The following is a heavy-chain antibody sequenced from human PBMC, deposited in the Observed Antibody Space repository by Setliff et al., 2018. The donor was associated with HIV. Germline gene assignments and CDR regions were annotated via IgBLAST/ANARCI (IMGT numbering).Heavy chain of an antibody. CDR3: AKDRSGSYSFARD. J-gene: IGHJ4*02. CDR1: GFTFSTYW. Sequence: GGSLRLSCAASGFTFSTYWMSWFRQAPGKGLEWVANIKENGDEKYYVDSVKGRFTISRDNAKNSLYLQMNSLRAEDTAVYYCAKDRSGSYSFARDWGQGTLVTVSS. CDR2: IKENGDEK. V-gene: IGHV3-7*01. D-gene: IGHD1-26*01.